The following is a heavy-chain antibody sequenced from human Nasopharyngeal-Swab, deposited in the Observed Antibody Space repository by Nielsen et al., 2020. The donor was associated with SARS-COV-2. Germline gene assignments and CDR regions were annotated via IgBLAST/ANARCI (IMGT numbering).Heavy chain of an antibody. CDR2: IGNSGAGT. CDR1: GFTFSSYM. D-gene: IGHD6-19*01. V-gene: IGHV3-23*01. J-gene: IGHJ6*03. Sequence: GESLKISCEASGFTFSSYMMTWVRQTAGKRLEWVASIGNSGAGTYHAESVKGRFTISRDNFKNTLYLEMKYLRAEDTAVYFCAKSAVAGTERIWYLYYHIDVWGKGTSVTVSS. CDR3: AKSAVAGTERIWYLYYHIDV.